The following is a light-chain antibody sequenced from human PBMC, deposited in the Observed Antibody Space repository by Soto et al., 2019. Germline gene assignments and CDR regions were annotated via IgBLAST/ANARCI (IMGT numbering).Light chain of an antibody. CDR1: RSDVGGFNF. CDR2: DVT. CDR3: CSYTSISTYV. J-gene: IGLJ1*01. Sequence: QSAMTYPAPGSRSPGQSITISCTGTRSDVGGFNFVSWYQQYPGKAPKVIIYDVTDRPSGVSDRFSGSKSGNTASLTISGLQAEDEADYYCCSYTSISTYVFGTGTKVTVL. V-gene: IGLV2-14*01.